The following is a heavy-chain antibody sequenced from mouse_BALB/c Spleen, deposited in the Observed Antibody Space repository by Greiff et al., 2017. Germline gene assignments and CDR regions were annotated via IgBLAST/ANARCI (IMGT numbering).Heavy chain of an antibody. CDR1: GFSFTGYG. CDR3: ARDQGYGNYAMDY. CDR2: IWGDGST. V-gene: IGHV2-6-7*01. Sequence: VMLVESGPGLVAPSQSLSITCTVSGFSFTGYGVNWVRQPPGKGLEWLGMIWGDGSTDYNSALKSRLSISKDNSKSQVFLKMNSLQTDDTARYYCARDQGYGNYAMDYWGQGTSVTVSS. D-gene: IGHD2-10*02. J-gene: IGHJ4*01.